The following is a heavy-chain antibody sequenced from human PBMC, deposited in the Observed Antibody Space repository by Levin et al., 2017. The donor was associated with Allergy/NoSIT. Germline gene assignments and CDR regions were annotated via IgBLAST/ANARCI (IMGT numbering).Heavy chain of an antibody. D-gene: IGHD5-12*01. CDR3: ARDRGGANYDSHMDV. Sequence: RASVKVSCKASGYTFIGYYMHWVRQAPGQGPEWMGWFNPDSGGTNFVQKFQGRVTVTRDTSISTAYMELSGLRPDDTAVYYCARDRGGANYDSHMDVWGQGTTVIVS. CDR2: FNPDSGGT. V-gene: IGHV1-2*02. J-gene: IGHJ6*02. CDR1: GYTFIGYY.